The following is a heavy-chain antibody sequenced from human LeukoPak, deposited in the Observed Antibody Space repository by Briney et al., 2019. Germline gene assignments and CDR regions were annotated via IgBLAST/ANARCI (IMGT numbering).Heavy chain of an antibody. CDR1: GGTFSSYA. V-gene: IGHV1-69*13. J-gene: IGHJ4*02. D-gene: IGHD2-21*01. Sequence: ASVKVSCEASGGTFSSYAISWVRQAPGQGLEWMGGIIPIFGTANYAQKFQGRVTITADESTSTAYMELSSLRSEDTAVYYCARIELVAYCGGDCYSGFDYWGQGTLVTVSS. CDR2: IIPIFGTA. CDR3: ARIELVAYCGGDCYSGFDY.